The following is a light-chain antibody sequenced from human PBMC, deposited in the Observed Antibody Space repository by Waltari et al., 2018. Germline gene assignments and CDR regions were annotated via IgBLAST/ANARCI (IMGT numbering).Light chain of an antibody. CDR3: MQRLEFPYT. J-gene: IGKJ2*01. CDR1: QSLFNCDDGFTY. Sequence: DIVMTQTPLSLPVTPGEPASISRASSQSLFNCDDGFTYLDWFLQKPGQSPQLLIYSLSYRASGVPDRFSGTGSGSSFSLKISRVEAEDVGIYYCMQRLEFPYTFGQGTRL. V-gene: IGKV2-40*01. CDR2: SLS.